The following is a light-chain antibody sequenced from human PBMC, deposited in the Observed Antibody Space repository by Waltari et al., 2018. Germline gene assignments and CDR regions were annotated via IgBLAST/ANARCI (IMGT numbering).Light chain of an antibody. CDR3: SSFTDTHTLL. CDR1: SNDVGASNF. CDR2: DVT. Sequence: QSALTQPASVSGSPGQSITISCTGTSNDVGASNFVSWSQQHPGRAPQLRISDVTERPSGISYRFSGSKSANTASLPSSGLLPEDEAISGCSSFTDTHTLLFGGGTTVTVL. J-gene: IGLJ2*01. V-gene: IGLV2-14*03.